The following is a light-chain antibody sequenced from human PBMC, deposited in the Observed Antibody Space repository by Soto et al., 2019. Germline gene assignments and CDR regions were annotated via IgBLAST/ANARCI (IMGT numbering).Light chain of an antibody. CDR2: QVS. J-gene: IGLJ3*02. V-gene: IGLV2-14*01. CDR3: AAWDSSVSGRV. CDR1: TSDIGNYNY. Sequence: QSALTQPASVSGSPGQSISISCTGATSDIGNYNYFSWYQQHPGKAPKLIIYQVSNRPSGVSNRFSGSKSGTSASLTISGLRSEDEADYYCAAWDSSVSGRVFGGGTKLTVL.